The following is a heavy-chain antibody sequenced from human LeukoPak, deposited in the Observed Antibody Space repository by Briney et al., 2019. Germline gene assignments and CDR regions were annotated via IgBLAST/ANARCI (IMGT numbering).Heavy chain of an antibody. V-gene: IGHV4-34*01. Sequence: SETLSLTCAVYGGSFSGYYWSRIRQPPGKGLEWIGEINHSGSTNYNPSLKSRVTISVDTSKNQFSLKLSSVTAADTAVYYCARGRRSSAVWFGEVYNWFDPWGQGTLVTVSS. CDR3: ARGRRSSAVWFGEVYNWFDP. D-gene: IGHD3-10*01. CDR1: GGSFSGYY. J-gene: IGHJ5*02. CDR2: INHSGST.